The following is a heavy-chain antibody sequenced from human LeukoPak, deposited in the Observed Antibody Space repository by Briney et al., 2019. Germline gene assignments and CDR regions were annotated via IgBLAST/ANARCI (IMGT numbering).Heavy chain of an antibody. CDR1: GGSISSYY. Sequence: SETLSLTCIVSGGSISSYYWSWLRQPPGKGLEWIGYIYYSGSTNCNPSLKSRVTISVDTSKNQFSLKLSSVTAADTAVYYCARGLMMAVAGRGEFHYWGQGTLVTVSS. J-gene: IGHJ4*02. CDR2: IYYSGST. V-gene: IGHV4-59*01. CDR3: ARGLMMAVAGRGEFHY. D-gene: IGHD6-13*01.